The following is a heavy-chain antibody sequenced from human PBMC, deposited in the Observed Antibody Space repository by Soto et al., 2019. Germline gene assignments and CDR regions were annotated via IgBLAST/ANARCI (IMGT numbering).Heavy chain of an antibody. CDR3: AMSSEATVTAFAS. V-gene: IGHV4-31*03. D-gene: IGHD4-17*01. CDR2: IYYSGST. Sequence: QVQLQESGPGLVKPSQTLSLTCTVSGASISSGGYYWSWIRQHPGKDMEWIGYIYYSGSTYYNPSLKSRVTISVDTSKNQFSLKLSSVTAADPAVYYCAMSSEATVTAFASWGQGTLVTVSS. J-gene: IGHJ4*02. CDR1: GASISSGGYY.